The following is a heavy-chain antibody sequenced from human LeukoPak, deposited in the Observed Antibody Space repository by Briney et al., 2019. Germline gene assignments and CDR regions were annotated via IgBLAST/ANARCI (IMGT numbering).Heavy chain of an antibody. CDR1: GGTFSSYA. D-gene: IGHD3-3*01. V-gene: IGHV1-69*13. J-gene: IGHJ6*03. CDR3: ARGPYYDFWIHPYYYYYYMDV. Sequence: ASVKVSCKASGGTFSSYAISWVRQAPGQGLEWMGGIIPIFGTANYAQKFQGRVTINADESTSTAYMELSSLRSEDTAVYYCARGPYYDFWIHPYYYYYYMDVWGKGTTVTVSS. CDR2: IIPIFGTA.